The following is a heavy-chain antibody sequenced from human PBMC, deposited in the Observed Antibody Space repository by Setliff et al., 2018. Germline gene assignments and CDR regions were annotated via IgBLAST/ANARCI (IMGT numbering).Heavy chain of an antibody. Sequence: SEILSLPCAVYGGSFSGYYWSWIRQPPGKGLEWIGEINHSGSTNYNPSLKSRVTISVDTSKNQFSLKLSSVTAADTAVYYCARVDNFWSGPIDYWGQGTLVTVSS. CDR3: ARVDNFWSGPIDY. CDR2: INHSGST. J-gene: IGHJ4*02. D-gene: IGHD3-3*01. V-gene: IGHV4-34*01. CDR1: GGSFSGYY.